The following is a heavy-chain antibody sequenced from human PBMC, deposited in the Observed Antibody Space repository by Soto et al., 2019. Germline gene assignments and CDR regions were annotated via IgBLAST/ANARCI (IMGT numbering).Heavy chain of an antibody. CDR2: IIPILGIA. V-gene: IGHV1-69*02. D-gene: IGHD3-9*01. J-gene: IGHJ6*03. CDR3: ARVACLVQNQYYMDV. Sequence: QVQLVQSGAEVKKPGSSVKVSCKASGGTFSSYTISWVRQAPGQGLEWMGRIIPILGIANYAQKFQGRVTITEDKSTSTAYMALSSLRSEDTAVYYCARVACLVQNQYYMDVWGKGTTVTVSS. CDR1: GGTFSSYT.